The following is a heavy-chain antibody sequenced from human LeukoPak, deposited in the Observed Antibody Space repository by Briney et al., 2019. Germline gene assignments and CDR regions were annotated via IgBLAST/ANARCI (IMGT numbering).Heavy chain of an antibody. J-gene: IGHJ6*03. Sequence: PSQTLSLTCTVSGGSISSGSYYWTWIRQPAGKGLEWIGRIYTSGSTNYNPSLKSRVTISIDTSKNQFSLKLSSVTAADTAVYYCARAYYYYMGVWGKGTTVTISS. CDR3: ARAYYYYMGV. CDR1: GGSISSGSYY. D-gene: IGHD3-16*01. CDR2: IYTSGST. V-gene: IGHV4-61*02.